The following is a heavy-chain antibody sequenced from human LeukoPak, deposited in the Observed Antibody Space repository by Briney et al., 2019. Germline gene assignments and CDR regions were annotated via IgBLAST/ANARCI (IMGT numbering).Heavy chain of an antibody. J-gene: IGHJ4*02. CDR1: GGSISSGGYY. D-gene: IGHD6-6*01. CDR3: ARVPSIAARD. Sequence: SETLSLTCTVSGGSISSGGYYWSWLRQHPGKGLEWIGYIYYSGSTYYNPSLKSRVTISVDTSKNQFSLKLSSVTAADTAVYYCARVPSIAARDWGQGTLVTVSS. CDR2: IYYSGST. V-gene: IGHV4-31*03.